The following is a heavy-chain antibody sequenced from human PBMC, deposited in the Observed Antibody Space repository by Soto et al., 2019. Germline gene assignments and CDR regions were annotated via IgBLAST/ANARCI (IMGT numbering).Heavy chain of an antibody. Sequence: QVQLVESGGGVVQPGRSLRVSCAASGFTFSNYAMHWVRQAPGKGLEWVAVVSYDGSKQFYADSVEGRFTISRDSSKSTLYLHMDNRRDEDTAVYYCARDRVDYYDNSGYYNFDYWGQGTLVTVSS. CDR1: GFTFSNYA. V-gene: IGHV3-30-3*01. D-gene: IGHD3-22*01. CDR3: ARDRVDYYDNSGYYNFDY. CDR2: VSYDGSKQ. J-gene: IGHJ4*02.